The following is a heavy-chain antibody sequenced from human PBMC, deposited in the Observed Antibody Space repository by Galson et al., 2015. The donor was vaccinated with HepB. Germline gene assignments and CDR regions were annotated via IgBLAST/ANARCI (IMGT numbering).Heavy chain of an antibody. Sequence: SLRLSCAASGFTVSSNYMSWVRQAPGKGLEWVSVIYSGGSTYYADSVKGRFTISRDNSKNTLYLQMNSLRAEDTAVYYCARVLLRWYSEAFDIWGQGTMVTVSS. D-gene: IGHD4-23*01. V-gene: IGHV3-66*01. CDR1: GFTVSSNY. CDR3: ARVLLRWYSEAFDI. CDR2: IYSGGST. J-gene: IGHJ3*02.